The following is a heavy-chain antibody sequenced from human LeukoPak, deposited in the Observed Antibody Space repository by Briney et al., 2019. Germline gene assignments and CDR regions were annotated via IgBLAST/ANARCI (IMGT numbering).Heavy chain of an antibody. D-gene: IGHD3-10*01. J-gene: IGHJ4*02. CDR2: MNPNSGNT. Sequence: GASVKVSCKASGYTFTSYDINWVRQATGQGLEWMGWMNPNSGNTGYAQKFQGRVTMTRNTSISTAYMELSSLRSEDTAVYYCARGQYYYGSGSYYKDWGQGTLVTVSS. CDR1: GYTFTSYD. CDR3: ARGQYYYGSGSYYKD. V-gene: IGHV1-8*01.